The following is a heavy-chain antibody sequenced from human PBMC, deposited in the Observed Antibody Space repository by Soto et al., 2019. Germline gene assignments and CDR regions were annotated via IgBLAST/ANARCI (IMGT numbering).Heavy chain of an antibody. CDR2: INPSSGST. CDR1: GYTFTSYY. CDR3: TRVAEWEPFDY. D-gene: IGHD1-26*01. Sequence: ASVKVSCKASGYTFTSYYMHRVRQAPGQGLEWMGIINPSSGSTTYAQKFQGRVTMTRDTSTSTVYMELSSLRSEDTAVYYCTRVAEWEPFDYWGQGTLVTVSS. V-gene: IGHV1-46*03. J-gene: IGHJ4*02.